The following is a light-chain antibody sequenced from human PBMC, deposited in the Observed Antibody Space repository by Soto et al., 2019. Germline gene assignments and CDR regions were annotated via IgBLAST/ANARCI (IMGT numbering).Light chain of an antibody. Sequence: QSALTQPRSVSGSPGQSVTISCTGTSSDVGGYNYVSWYQQHPGKAPKLLIYYVSKLPSGVPDRFSGYKSGNTASLTISGLQADDESDYYCCSYAGSYTYVFGTGTKVTVL. CDR1: SSDVGGYNY. CDR3: CSYAGSYTYV. CDR2: YVS. V-gene: IGLV2-11*01. J-gene: IGLJ1*01.